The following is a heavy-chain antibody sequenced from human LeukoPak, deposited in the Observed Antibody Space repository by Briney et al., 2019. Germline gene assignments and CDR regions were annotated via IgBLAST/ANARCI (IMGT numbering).Heavy chain of an antibody. J-gene: IGHJ6*02. V-gene: IGHV4-31*03. CDR2: IYYSGST. CDR3: ARSPLHYADYAPGFPAYYYYYGMDV. CDR1: GGSISSGGYY. D-gene: IGHD4-17*01. Sequence: SETLSLTCTVSGGSISSGGYYWSWIRQHPGKGLEWIGYIYYSGSTYYNPSLKSRVTISVDTSKNPFSLKLSSVTAADTAVYYCARSPLHYADYAPGFPAYYYYYGMDVWGQGTTVTVSS.